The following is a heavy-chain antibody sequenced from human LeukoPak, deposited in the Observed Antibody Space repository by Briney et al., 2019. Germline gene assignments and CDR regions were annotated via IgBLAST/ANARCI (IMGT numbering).Heavy chain of an antibody. D-gene: IGHD4-23*01. Sequence: GGSLRLSCAASGFTFSYHWMTWVRQDPGKGREWVANIKEDGSETYYVDSVKGRFTISRDNAKNSLSLQMNSLSAEDTAVYYCARVSLSSGNLLFYYWGQGTLVTVSS. CDR1: GFTFSYHW. V-gene: IGHV3-7*01. J-gene: IGHJ4*02. CDR3: ARVSLSSGNLLFYY. CDR2: IKEDGSET.